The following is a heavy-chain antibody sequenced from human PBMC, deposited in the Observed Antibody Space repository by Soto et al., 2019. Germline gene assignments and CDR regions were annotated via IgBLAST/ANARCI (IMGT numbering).Heavy chain of an antibody. CDR2: IYHSGST. Sequence: QLQLQESGSGLVKPSQTLSLTCAVSGGSISSGGYSWSWIRQPPGKGLEWIGYIYHSGSTYYNPAPKRRDTISVDRSKTQFSLKLSSVTVADTAVYYCARVASPWGQGTLGTVSS. CDR3: ARVASP. V-gene: IGHV4-30-2*01. CDR1: GGSISSGGYS. J-gene: IGHJ5*02.